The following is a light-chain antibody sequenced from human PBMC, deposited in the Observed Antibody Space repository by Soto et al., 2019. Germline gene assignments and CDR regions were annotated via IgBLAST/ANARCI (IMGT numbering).Light chain of an antibody. CDR1: QSVSSW. CDR2: DAS. Sequence: DIQMTQSPATLSASVGDRVTITCRASQSVSSWLAWYQQKPGKAPKLLIYDASNLESGVPLRFSGSGSGTEFTLTISSLQLDDFATYYCQQYNQYSWTFGQGTKVEVK. V-gene: IGKV1-5*01. CDR3: QQYNQYSWT. J-gene: IGKJ1*01.